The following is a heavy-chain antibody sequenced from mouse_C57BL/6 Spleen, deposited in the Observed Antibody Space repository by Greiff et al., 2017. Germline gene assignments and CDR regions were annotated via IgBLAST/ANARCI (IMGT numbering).Heavy chain of an antibody. Sequence: QVQLQQSGAELVKPGASVKISCKASGYAFSSYWMNWVKQRPGKGLEWIGQIYPGDGDTNYNGKFKGKATLTADKSSSTAYMQLSSLTSEDSAVYFCARMVLRHYYAMDYWGQGTSVTVSS. CDR3: ARMVLRHYYAMDY. J-gene: IGHJ4*01. CDR2: IYPGDGDT. CDR1: GYAFSSYW. V-gene: IGHV1-80*01. D-gene: IGHD1-2*01.